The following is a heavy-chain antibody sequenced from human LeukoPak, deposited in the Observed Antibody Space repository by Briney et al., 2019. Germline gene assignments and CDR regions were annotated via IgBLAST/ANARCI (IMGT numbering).Heavy chain of an antibody. CDR1: GYSFSSYW. D-gene: IGHD2-15*01. V-gene: IGHV5-51*01. Sequence: GGSLEISCKGSGYSFSSYWIGLVRQVPGKGVGWMGIIYRGDSETRFSPSLQGQVTISADKSISTAVLPWGSLESSDTALYFCWRRHRFRGAPGWLFDPWGQGTLVTVSS. CDR2: IYRGDSET. CDR3: WRRHRFRGAPGWLFDP. J-gene: IGHJ5*02.